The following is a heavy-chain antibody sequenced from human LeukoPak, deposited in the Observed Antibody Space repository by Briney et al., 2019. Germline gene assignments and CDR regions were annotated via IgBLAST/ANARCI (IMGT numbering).Heavy chain of an antibody. CDR3: AKDKGREGDY. CDR2: ISSEGSEQ. V-gene: IGHV3-30*18. J-gene: IGHJ4*02. Sequence: GGSLRLSCAASGFSFGRYAMHWVRKAPGKGLEWVAVISSEGSEQLYADSVKGRFTISRDNSKNTVNLQMNSLGLDDTAVYYCAKDKGREGDYWGQGTLVAVSS. CDR1: GFSFGRYA.